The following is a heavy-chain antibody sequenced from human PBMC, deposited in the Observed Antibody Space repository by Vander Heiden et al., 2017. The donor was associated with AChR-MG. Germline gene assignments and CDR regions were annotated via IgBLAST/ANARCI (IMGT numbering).Heavy chain of an antibody. CDR2: ITTHNGNT. J-gene: IGHJ4*02. CDR3: ARDSSNWGFDY. D-gene: IGHD6-13*01. V-gene: IGHV1-18*01. CDR1: GYTFIIYA. Sequence: QVQLVQSGPEVKKPGASVKVSCKASGYTFIIYAISWVRQAPGHGLEWMGRITTHNGNTDSAQNLQGRVTMTTDTSTSTAYMELRSLRSDETAVYYCARDSSNWGFDYWGQGTLVTVSS.